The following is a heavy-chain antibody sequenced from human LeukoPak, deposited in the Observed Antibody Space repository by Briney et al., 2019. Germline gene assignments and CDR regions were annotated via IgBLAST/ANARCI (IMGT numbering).Heavy chain of an antibody. J-gene: IGHJ4*02. D-gene: IGHD1-26*01. CDR2: INTDGSIT. Sequence: PGGSLRLSCAASGFTFSSYWMHWVRQAPGKGPVWVSRINTDGSITNYADSVKGRFTISRDNAKNTLYLQMSSLRVEDTAVYYCAAGTYYFDYWGQGTLVTVPS. CDR3: AAGTYYFDY. CDR1: GFTFSSYW. V-gene: IGHV3-74*01.